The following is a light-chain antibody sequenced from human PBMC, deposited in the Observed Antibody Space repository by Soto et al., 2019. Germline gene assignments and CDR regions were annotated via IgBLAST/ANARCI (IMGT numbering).Light chain of an antibody. CDR1: QGVRNW. J-gene: IGKJ2*01. Sequence: DIQMTQSPSSVSASVGDRVTITCRASQGVRNWLAWYQQKPGEAPKLLIYAASTLRRGVPSRFRGSGSGTDFTFTITSLQPEDFATYYCQQAYSFPYTFARGPSWRSN. CDR3: QQAYSFPYT. CDR2: AAS. V-gene: IGKV1-12*01.